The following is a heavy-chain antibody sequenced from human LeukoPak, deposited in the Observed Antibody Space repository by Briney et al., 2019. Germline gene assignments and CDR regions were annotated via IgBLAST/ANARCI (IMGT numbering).Heavy chain of an antibody. CDR2: IRPDGSEK. CDR1: GFSFSSYW. V-gene: IGHV3-7*01. J-gene: IGHJ4*02. D-gene: IGHD3-22*01. Sequence: GGSLRLSCAASGFSFSSYWMRWDRQAPGKGLEWVANIRPDGSEKDYVDSVKGRFTISRDNAKNSLYPQMNSLRAGDTAVYYCARDSSGYFDYWGQGTLVTVSS. CDR3: ARDSSGYFDY.